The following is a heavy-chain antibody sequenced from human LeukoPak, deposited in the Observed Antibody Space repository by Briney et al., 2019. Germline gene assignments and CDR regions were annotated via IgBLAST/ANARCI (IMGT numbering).Heavy chain of an antibody. CDR1: ERMVRDSY. Sequence: GGSLRLSCEGPERMVRDSYMSWVRQSPGRGLEWVSVIYSGGSTDYADSVKGRFTTSRDTSKNTLYLQMNDVRAEDTGIYYCVRDLRDRRGYSNYYMDVWGKGTTVTVSS. D-gene: IGHD3-10*01. CDR2: IYSGGST. CDR3: VRDLRDRRGYSNYYMDV. V-gene: IGHV3-53*01. J-gene: IGHJ6*03.